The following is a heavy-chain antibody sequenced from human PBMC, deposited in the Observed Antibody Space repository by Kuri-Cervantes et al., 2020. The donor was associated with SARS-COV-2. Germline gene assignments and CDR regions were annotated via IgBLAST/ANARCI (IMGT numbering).Heavy chain of an antibody. Sequence: GSLRLSCTVSGGSISSSSYYWGWIRQPPGRGLEWIGSIYYSGSTYYNPSLKSRVTISVDTSKNQFSLKLSSVTAADTAVYYCARVSRSGWHPQESWGQGTLVTVSS. J-gene: IGHJ5*02. V-gene: IGHV4-39*01. D-gene: IGHD6-19*01. CDR3: ARVSRSGWHPQES. CDR1: GGSISSSSYY. CDR2: IYYSGST.